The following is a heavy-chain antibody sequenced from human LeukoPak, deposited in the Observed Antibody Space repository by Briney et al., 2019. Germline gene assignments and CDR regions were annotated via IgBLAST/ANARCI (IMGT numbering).Heavy chain of an antibody. Sequence: GGSLRLSCAASGFTFSTYWMHWVRQGPGKGLVWVSRINADGSTTTYADSVKGRFTISRDNAKNTLYLQMNSLRAEDTALYHCAREGYYDSSGYYVYRPGVFDYWGQGTLVTVSS. D-gene: IGHD3-22*01. CDR1: GFTFSTYW. CDR2: INADGSTT. V-gene: IGHV3-74*01. J-gene: IGHJ4*02. CDR3: AREGYYDSSGYYVYRPGVFDY.